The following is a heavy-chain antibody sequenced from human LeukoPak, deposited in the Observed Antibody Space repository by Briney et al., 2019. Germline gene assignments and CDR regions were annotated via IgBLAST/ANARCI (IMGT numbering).Heavy chain of an antibody. Sequence: PSETLSLTCTVSGGSISSYYWSWIRQPPGKGLEWIGYVYYTGNTNYNPSLKSRVTISVDTSKNQFSLQLSSVTAADTAIYYCARDVSAFDYWGQGTLATVSS. V-gene: IGHV4-59*01. CDR1: GGSISSYY. J-gene: IGHJ4*02. CDR2: VYYTGNT. D-gene: IGHD5/OR15-5a*01. CDR3: ARDVSAFDY.